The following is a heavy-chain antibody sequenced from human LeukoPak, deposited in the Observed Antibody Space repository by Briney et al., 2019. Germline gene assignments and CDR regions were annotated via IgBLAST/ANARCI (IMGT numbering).Heavy chain of an antibody. CDR2: IHHSGKT. CDR3: ARSEVALFGVAPNWFDP. V-gene: IGHV4-31*03. Sequence: SETLSLTCTVSGDSISSGDYSWNWIRQHPGKGLEWFGYIHHSGKTFYNPSLESRVTISVATSQNLFSLKLYSVIAADAAVYYCARSEVALFGVAPNWFDPWGQGALVTVSS. J-gene: IGHJ5*02. CDR1: GDSISSGDYS. D-gene: IGHD3-3*01.